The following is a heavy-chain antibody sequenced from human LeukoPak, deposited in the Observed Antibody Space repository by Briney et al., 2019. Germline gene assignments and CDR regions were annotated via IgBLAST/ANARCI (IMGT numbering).Heavy chain of an antibody. J-gene: IGHJ3*02. V-gene: IGHV4-31*03. CDR3: ARDGTGLDAFDI. D-gene: IGHD6-13*01. Sequence: SQTLPLTCTVSGGSISSGGYYWSWIRQHPGKGLEWIGYIYYSGSTYYNPSLKSRVTISVDTSKNQFSLKLSSVTAADTAVYYCARDGTGLDAFDIWGQGTMVTVSS. CDR1: GGSISSGGYY. CDR2: IYYSGST.